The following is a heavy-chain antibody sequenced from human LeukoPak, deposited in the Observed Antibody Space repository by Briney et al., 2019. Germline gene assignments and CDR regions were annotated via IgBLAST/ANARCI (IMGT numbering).Heavy chain of an antibody. D-gene: IGHD7-27*01. V-gene: IGHV3-48*03. CDR3: ARVGITSRAFDY. CDR1: GFTFSIYE. CDR2: IGSSDSTT. J-gene: IGHJ4*02. Sequence: GGSLRLSCVASGFTFSIYEMNWVRQAPGKGLEWLSYIGSSDSTTHYADSVKGRFTISRDNAKNSLYLQMNSLRVEDTAVYYCARVGITSRAFDYWGQGTLVTVSS.